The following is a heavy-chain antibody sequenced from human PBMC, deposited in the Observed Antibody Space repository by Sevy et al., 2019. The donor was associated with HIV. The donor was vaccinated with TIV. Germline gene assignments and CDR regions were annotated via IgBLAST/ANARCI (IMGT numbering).Heavy chain of an antibody. CDR3: AKDRIVVVPAAIHGPNFDY. D-gene: IGHD2-2*01. J-gene: IGHJ4*02. Sequence: GGSLRLSCAASGFTFSSYGMHWVRQAPGKGLEWVAVISYDGSNKYYADSVKGRFTISRDNSKNTLYLQMNSLRAEDRAVYYCAKDRIVVVPAAIHGPNFDYWGQGTLVTVSS. CDR2: ISYDGSNK. CDR1: GFTFSSYG. V-gene: IGHV3-30*18.